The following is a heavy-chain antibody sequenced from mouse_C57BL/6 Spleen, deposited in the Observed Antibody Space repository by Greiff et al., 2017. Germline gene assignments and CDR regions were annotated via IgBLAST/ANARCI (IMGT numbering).Heavy chain of an antibody. Sequence: QVQLQQPGAELVKPGASVKLSCKASGYTFTSYWMHWVKQRPGRGLEWIGRIDPNSGGTKYNEKFKSKATLTVDKPSSTSYMQLSSLTSEDSEVFYCASLTTVVAKDYDMDYWGQGTSVTVSS. V-gene: IGHV1-72*01. J-gene: IGHJ4*01. CDR1: GYTFTSYW. CDR3: ASLTTVVAKDYDMDY. D-gene: IGHD1-1*01. CDR2: IDPNSGGT.